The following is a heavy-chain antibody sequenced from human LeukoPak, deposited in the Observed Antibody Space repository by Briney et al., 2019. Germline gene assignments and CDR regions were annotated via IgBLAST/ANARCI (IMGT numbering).Heavy chain of an antibody. CDR2: IKQDGSEK. V-gene: IGHV3-7*01. CDR3: ARYGNGAWLGHYAFDM. J-gene: IGHJ3*02. Sequence: GGSLRLSCAASGFTFSSSAMGWVRQAPGKGLEWVANIKQDGSEKYYVDSVKGRFTISRDNAKNSLYLQMNSLKAEDTAVYYCARYGNGAWLGHYAFDMWGQGTMVTVSS. CDR1: GFTFSSSA. D-gene: IGHD6-19*01.